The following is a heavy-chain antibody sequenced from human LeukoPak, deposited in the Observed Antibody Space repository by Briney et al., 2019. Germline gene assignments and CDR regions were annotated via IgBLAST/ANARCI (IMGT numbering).Heavy chain of an antibody. CDR1: GYTFTSYG. V-gene: IGHV1-46*01. CDR3: ARGSGSSNWFDP. D-gene: IGHD1-26*01. CDR2: IHPSGGST. J-gene: IGHJ5*02. Sequence: GASVKVSCKASGYTFTSYGISWVRQAPGQGLEWMGIIHPSGGSTSYAQKFQGRVTMTRDTSTSTVYMELSSLRSEDTAVYYCARGSGSSNWFDPWGQGTLVTVSS.